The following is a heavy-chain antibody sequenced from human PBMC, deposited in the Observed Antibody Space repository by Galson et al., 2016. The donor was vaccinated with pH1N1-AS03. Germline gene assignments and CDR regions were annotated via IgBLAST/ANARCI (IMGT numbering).Heavy chain of an antibody. D-gene: IGHD6-13*01. Sequence: QSGAEVKKPGEALKISCKGSGFKFTTYWIGWVRQMPGKGQEWVGIIYPDDSETRYTPSFQGQVTVSADNSINTAYLQWSSLKASDTAMYYCVRGYGHPDYWGQGTLVTVSS. J-gene: IGHJ4*02. V-gene: IGHV5-51*03. CDR2: IYPDDSET. CDR1: GFKFTTYW. CDR3: VRGYGHPDY.